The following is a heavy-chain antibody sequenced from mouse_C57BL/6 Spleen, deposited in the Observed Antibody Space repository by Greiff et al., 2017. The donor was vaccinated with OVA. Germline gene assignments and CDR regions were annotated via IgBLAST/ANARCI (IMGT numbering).Heavy chain of an antibody. CDR2: IYPGSGST. V-gene: IGHV1-55*01. D-gene: IGHD2-2*01. CDR3: ARWLTWFAY. CDR1: GYTFTSYW. J-gene: IGHJ3*01. Sequence: QVQLKESGAELVKPGAPVKMSCKASGYTFTSYWITWVKQRPGQGLEWIGDIYPGSGSTNYNEKFKSKATLTVDTSSSTAYMQLSSLTSEDSAVYYCARWLTWFAYWGQGTLVTVSA.